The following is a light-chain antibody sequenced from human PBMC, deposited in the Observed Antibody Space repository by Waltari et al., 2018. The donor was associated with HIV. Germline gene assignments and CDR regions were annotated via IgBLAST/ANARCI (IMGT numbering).Light chain of an antibody. Sequence: SSVLTQPPSVSVAPNQTATVACLGATIGVRDAPWYRQRSGQAPEVLIHAERDRAPGIPGRIIASNSGDMATRTIASAEAGDEAVYYCQVWGATNDWVFGGGTKLTVL. V-gene: IGLV3-21*02. CDR1: TIGVRD. CDR2: AER. CDR3: QVWGATNDWV. J-gene: IGLJ3*02.